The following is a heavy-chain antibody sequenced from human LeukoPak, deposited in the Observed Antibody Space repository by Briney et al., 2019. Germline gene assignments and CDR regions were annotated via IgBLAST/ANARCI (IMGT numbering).Heavy chain of an antibody. Sequence: SQTLSLTCAVSGGSISSGGYSWSWIRQPPGKDLEWIGYIYHSGSTYYNPSLKSRVTISVGRSRNQSSLQLSSVTAANTPVYYCASAGSKTASAWGTWGKGTLVTVSS. CDR2: IYHSGST. V-gene: IGHV4-30-2*01. CDR1: GGSISSGGYS. D-gene: IGHD3-16*01. J-gene: IGHJ5*02. CDR3: ASAGSKTASAWGT.